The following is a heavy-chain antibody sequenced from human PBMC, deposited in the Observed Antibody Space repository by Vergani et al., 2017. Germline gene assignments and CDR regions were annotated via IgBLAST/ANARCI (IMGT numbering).Heavy chain of an antibody. V-gene: IGHV4-39*02. J-gene: IGHJ5*02. Sequence: QLQLQESGPGLVKPSETLSLTCTVSGGSISSSSYYWGWIRQPPGKGLEWIGRIYYSGSTYYNPSLKSRVTISVDTSKNQFSLKLSSVTAADTAVYYCAREADYYDSSGYNWFDPWGQGTLVTVSS. CDR3: AREADYYDSSGYNWFDP. D-gene: IGHD3-22*01. CDR2: IYYSGST. CDR1: GGSISSSSYY.